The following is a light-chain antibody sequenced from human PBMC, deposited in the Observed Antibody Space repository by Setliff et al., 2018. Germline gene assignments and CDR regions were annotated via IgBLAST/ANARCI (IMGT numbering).Light chain of an antibody. CDR2: EVS. CDR1: SSDVGGYNR. CDR3: TSYTISSTEV. Sequence: QSVLAQPPSASGSPGQSVTISCTGTSSDVGGYNRVSWYQQYPGKAPKVMIYEVSNRPSGVSNRFSGSKSGNTASLTISRLQTEDEADYYCTSYTISSTEVFGTGTKVTVL. V-gene: IGLV2-14*01. J-gene: IGLJ1*01.